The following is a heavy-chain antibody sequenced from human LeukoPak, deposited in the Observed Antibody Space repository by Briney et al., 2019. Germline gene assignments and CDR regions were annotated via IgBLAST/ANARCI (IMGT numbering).Heavy chain of an antibody. Sequence: GASVKVSCKASGGTFSSYAISWVRQAPGQGLEWMGRIIPIFGTANYAQKFQGRVTITTDESTSTAYMELSSLRSEDTAVYYCARDHWYSSGWYSYYYMDVWGKGTTVIVSS. J-gene: IGHJ6*03. CDR3: ARDHWYSSGWYSYYYMDV. D-gene: IGHD6-19*01. CDR1: GGTFSSYA. CDR2: IIPIFGTA. V-gene: IGHV1-69*05.